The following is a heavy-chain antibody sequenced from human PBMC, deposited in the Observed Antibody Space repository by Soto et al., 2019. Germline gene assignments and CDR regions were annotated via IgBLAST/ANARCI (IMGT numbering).Heavy chain of an antibody. V-gene: IGHV4-59*01. Sequence: PSETLSLTCTLSGGSISGYYWSWIWQPPGKGLEWIGYVYYSGSTKYNPSLESRVTISVDMSNNQFSLMLTSVTAADTAVYYCAKYRRTDAEGYRLDFWGQGTLVTVSS. D-gene: IGHD5-12*01. CDR1: GGSISGYY. CDR2: VYYSGST. J-gene: IGHJ4*02. CDR3: AKYRRTDAEGYRLDF.